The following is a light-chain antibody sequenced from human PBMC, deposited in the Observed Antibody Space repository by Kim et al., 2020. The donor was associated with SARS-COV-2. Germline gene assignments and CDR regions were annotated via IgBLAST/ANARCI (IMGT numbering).Light chain of an antibody. V-gene: IGKV3-15*01. J-gene: IGKJ2*01. CDR2: GTS. Sequence: VSPGERATPSCSTSQSVSTNLAWYQQKPGQAPRLLIYGTSTRATGIPARFSGSGSGTEFTLTISSLQSEDFAIYYCQQYNRWPPYIFGQGTKLEI. CDR1: QSVSTN. CDR3: QQYNRWPPYI.